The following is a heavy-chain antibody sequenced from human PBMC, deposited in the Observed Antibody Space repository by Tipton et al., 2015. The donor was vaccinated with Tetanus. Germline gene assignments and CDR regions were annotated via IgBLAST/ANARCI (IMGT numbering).Heavy chain of an antibody. CDR1: GFTFDDYA. Sequence: SLRLSCAASGFTFDDYAMHWVRQAPGKGLEWVSGISWNSGSIGYADSVKGRFTISRDNAKNSLYLQMNSLRAEDTALYYCAKDGAAAGTSPFAYWAQGSLVTVSS. D-gene: IGHD6-13*01. CDR3: AKDGAAAGTSPFAY. CDR2: ISWNSGSI. V-gene: IGHV3-9*01. J-gene: IGHJ4*01.